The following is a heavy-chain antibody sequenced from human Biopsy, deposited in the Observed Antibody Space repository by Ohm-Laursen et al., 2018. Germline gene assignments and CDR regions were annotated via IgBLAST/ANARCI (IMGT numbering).Heavy chain of an antibody. J-gene: IGHJ6*02. CDR2: IYYSVMT. Sequence: SETLSLTCSVSGGAISSYYWNWIRQPPGKGLEWIGHIYYSVMTNYNPSLQSRVSISVDTSRNQVSLTLRSVTAADTAVYYCARDSGILNYGNFKYYHYYGMDVWGQGTKVTVSS. V-gene: IGHV4-59*01. D-gene: IGHD4-11*01. CDR3: ARDSGILNYGNFKYYHYYGMDV. CDR1: GGAISSYY.